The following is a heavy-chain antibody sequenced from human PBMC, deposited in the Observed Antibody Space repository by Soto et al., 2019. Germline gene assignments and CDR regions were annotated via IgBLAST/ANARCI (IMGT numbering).Heavy chain of an antibody. V-gene: IGHV3-53*01. CDR2: IYSGGST. CDR1: GFTVSSNY. CDR3: ARDVGGDYGDHGFDY. D-gene: IGHD4-17*01. J-gene: IGHJ4*02. Sequence: EVQLVESGGGLIQPGGSLRLSCAASGFTVSSNYMSWVRQAPGKGLEWVSVIYSGGSTNYADSVKGRFTISRDNSKNTLYLQMNSLRAEDTAVYYCARDVGGDYGDHGFDYWGQGTLVTVSS.